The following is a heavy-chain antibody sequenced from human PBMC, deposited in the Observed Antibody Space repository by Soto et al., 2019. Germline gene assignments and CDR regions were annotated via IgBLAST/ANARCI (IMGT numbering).Heavy chain of an antibody. CDR2: IYYSGST. D-gene: IGHD6-6*01. V-gene: IGHV4-31*03. CDR3: ARHTVAAREVDYYHYGMDV. J-gene: IGHJ6*02. Sequence: PSEILSLTCTVSGGSISSGGYYWSWIRQHPGKGLEWIGYIYYSGSTYYNPSLKSRVTISVDTSKNQFSLKLSSVTAADTAVYYCARHTVAAREVDYYHYGMDVWGQGTTVTVSS. CDR1: GGSISSGGYY.